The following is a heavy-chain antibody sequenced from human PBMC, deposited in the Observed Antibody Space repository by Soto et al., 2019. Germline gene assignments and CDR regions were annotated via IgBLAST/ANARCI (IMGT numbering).Heavy chain of an antibody. CDR2: ISGSGGST. J-gene: IGHJ3*02. CDR3: AKDLSERGSSGTYAFDI. V-gene: IGHV3-23*01. CDR1: GFTFSSYA. Sequence: PGGSLRLSCAASGFTFSSYAMSWVRQAPGKGLEWVSAISGSGGSTYYADSVKGRFTISRDNSKNTLYLQMNSLRAEDTAVYYCAKDLSERGSSGTYAFDIWGQGTMVTVSS. D-gene: IGHD3-22*01.